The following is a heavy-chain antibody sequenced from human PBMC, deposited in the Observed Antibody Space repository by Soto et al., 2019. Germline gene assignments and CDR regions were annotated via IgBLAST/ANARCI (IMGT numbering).Heavy chain of an antibody. CDR2: ISYDGSNK. D-gene: IGHD3-10*01. CDR3: AKDLVGVTMVRGVIIMGIDY. CDR1: GFTFSSYG. Sequence: QVQLVESGGGVVQPGWSLRLSCAASGFTFSSYGMHWVRQAPGKGLEWVAVISYDGSNKYYADSVKGRFTISRDNSKNTLYLQMNSLRAEDTAVYYCAKDLVGVTMVRGVIIMGIDYWGQGTLVTVSS. J-gene: IGHJ4*02. V-gene: IGHV3-30*18.